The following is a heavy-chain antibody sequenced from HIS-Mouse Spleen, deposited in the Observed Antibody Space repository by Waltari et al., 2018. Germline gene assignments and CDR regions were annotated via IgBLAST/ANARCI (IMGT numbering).Heavy chain of an antibody. J-gene: IGHJ2*01. V-gene: IGHV4-39*07. Sequence: QLQLQESGPGLVKPSETLSLTCTVSGGSISSSSYYWGWISQPPGKGLEWSGSIYYSGSTYYNPSRKSRVTISVDTSKNQFSLKLSSVTAADTAVYYCAREIPYSSSWYDWYFDLWGRGTLVTVSS. CDR3: AREIPYSSSWYDWYFDL. D-gene: IGHD6-13*01. CDR1: GGSISSSSYY. CDR2: IYYSGST.